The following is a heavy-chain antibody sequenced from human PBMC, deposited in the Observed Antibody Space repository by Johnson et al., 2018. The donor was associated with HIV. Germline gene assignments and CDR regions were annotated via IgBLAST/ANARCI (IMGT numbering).Heavy chain of an antibody. CDR2: VLYDGRKK. CDR1: GFTFSRYA. D-gene: IGHD1-14*01. J-gene: IGHJ3*01. Sequence: QVQLVESGGGVVQPGESLILSCAASGFTFSRYALHWVRQAPGKGLEWVALVLYDGRKKYYVESVQGRFNISRDNSKNTLYLQMNSLRTEDTALYYCAKDQGGTYNLGAFDSWGQRTMVTVSS. CDR3: AKDQGGTYNLGAFDS. V-gene: IGHV3-30*02.